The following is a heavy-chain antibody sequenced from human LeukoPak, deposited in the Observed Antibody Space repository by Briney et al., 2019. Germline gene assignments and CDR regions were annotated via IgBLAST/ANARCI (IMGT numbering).Heavy chain of an antibody. CDR1: GFTFSSYG. Sequence: GGSLRLSCAVSGFTFSSYGMHWVRQAPGKGLEWVAVIWYDGSNKYYADSVKGRFTISRDNSKNTLYLQMNSLRAEDTAVYYCAREGGQLWSPYYYYGMDVWGKGTTVTVSS. V-gene: IGHV3-33*01. CDR3: AREGGQLWSPYYYYGMDV. D-gene: IGHD5-18*01. CDR2: IWYDGSNK. J-gene: IGHJ6*04.